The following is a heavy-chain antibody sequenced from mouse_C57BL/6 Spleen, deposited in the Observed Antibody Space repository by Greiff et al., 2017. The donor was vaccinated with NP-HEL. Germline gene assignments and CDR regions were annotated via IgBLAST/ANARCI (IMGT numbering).Heavy chain of an antibody. V-gene: IGHV1-55*01. CDR1: GYTFTSYW. CDR2: IYPGSGST. D-gene: IGHD2-3*01. J-gene: IGHJ2*01. Sequence: QVQLQQPGAELVKPGASVKMSCKASGYTFTSYWITWVKQRPGQGLEWIGDIYPGSGSTNYNEKFKSKATLTVDTSSSTAYMQLSSLTSEDSAVYYCAKEVIYDGYYESTFWGQGTTLTVSS. CDR3: AKEVIYDGYYESTF.